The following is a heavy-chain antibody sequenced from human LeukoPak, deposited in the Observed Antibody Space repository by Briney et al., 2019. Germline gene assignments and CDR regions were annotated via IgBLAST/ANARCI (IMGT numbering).Heavy chain of an antibody. D-gene: IGHD3-22*01. J-gene: IGHJ6*03. CDR3: ARAGYYDSSGYYYGYYYYYMDV. CDR1: GGSISTITYY. V-gene: IGHV4-39*07. CDR2: VYYSGGT. Sequence: PSETLSLTCTVSGGSISTITYYWGWIRQPPGKGLEWIGSVYYSGGTYYNPSFKSRVTISVDTSKNQFSLKLSSVTAADTAVYYCARAGYYDSSGYYYGYYYYYMDVWGKGTTVTISS.